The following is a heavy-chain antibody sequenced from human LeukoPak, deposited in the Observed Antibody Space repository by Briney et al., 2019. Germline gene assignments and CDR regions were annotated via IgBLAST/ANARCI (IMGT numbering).Heavy chain of an antibody. CDR3: ARLGYSYGFEPYFDY. D-gene: IGHD5-18*01. Sequence: KPSETLSLTCTVSDGSISSSSYYWGWIRQPPGKGLEWIGSIYYSGSTYYNPSLKSRVTISVDTSKNQFSLKLSSVTAADTAVYYCARLGYSYGFEPYFDYWGQGTLVTVSS. J-gene: IGHJ4*02. V-gene: IGHV4-39*01. CDR1: DGSISSSSYY. CDR2: IYYSGST.